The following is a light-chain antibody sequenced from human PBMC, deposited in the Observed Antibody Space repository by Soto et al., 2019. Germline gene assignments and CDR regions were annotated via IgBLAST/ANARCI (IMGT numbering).Light chain of an antibody. CDR2: KAH. CDR3: QHDGTLSVT. V-gene: IGKV1-5*03. CDR1: QSIGDL. Sequence: EIQMTQSPSTLSASVEDRVTITCRASQSIGDLLAWYPQKPGEAPKVLIYKAHYLGSGVPSRFSVSGSGTEFTLTISSLQPEDLATYYCQHDGTLSVTFGQGSKGDIK. J-gene: IGKJ1*01.